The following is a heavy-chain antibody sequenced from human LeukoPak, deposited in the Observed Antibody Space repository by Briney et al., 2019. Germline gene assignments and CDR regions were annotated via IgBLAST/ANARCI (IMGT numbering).Heavy chain of an antibody. Sequence: GESLKISCKSSGYSFTSYWIGWVRQMPGKGLEWMGIIYPGGSDTRYSPSFQGQVTMSADRSISTAYLQWSSLKASDTAMYYGARPGGGHYYYDSSGYGYWGQGTLVTVSS. J-gene: IGHJ4*02. V-gene: IGHV5-51*01. CDR3: ARPGGGHYYYDSSGYGY. CDR1: GYSFTSYW. CDR2: IYPGGSDT. D-gene: IGHD3-22*01.